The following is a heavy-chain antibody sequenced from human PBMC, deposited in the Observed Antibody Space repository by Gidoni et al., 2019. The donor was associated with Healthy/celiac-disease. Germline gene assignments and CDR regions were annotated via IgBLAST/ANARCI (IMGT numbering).Heavy chain of an antibody. CDR3: ARAVTIFGVVIDYFDY. CDR1: GGSISSYY. Sequence: QVQLQESGPGLVKPSATLSLTCTVSGGSISSYYWSWIRRPPGKGLEWIGYIYYSGSTNYNPSLKSRVTISVDTSKNQFSLKLSSVTAADTAVYYCARAVTIFGVVIDYFDYWGQGTLVTVSS. V-gene: IGHV4-59*01. D-gene: IGHD3-3*01. J-gene: IGHJ4*02. CDR2: IYYSGST.